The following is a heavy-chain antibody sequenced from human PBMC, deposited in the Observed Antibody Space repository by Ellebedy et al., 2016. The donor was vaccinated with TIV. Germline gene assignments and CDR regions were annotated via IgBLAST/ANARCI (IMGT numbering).Heavy chain of an antibody. V-gene: IGHV4-39*01. CDR1: GGSISSSSYY. CDR3: ARGPAIAARPPLYCFDY. J-gene: IGHJ4*02. Sequence: SETLSLTXTVSGGSISSSSYYWGWIRQPPGKGLEWIGSIYYSGSTYYNPSLKSRVTISVDTSKNQFSLKLSSVTAADTAVYYCARGPAIAARPPLYCFDYWGQGTLVTVSS. D-gene: IGHD6-6*01. CDR2: IYYSGST.